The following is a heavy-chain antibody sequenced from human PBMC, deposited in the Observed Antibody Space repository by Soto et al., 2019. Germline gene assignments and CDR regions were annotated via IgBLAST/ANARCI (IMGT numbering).Heavy chain of an antibody. CDR1: GYTFTSYG. J-gene: IGHJ1*01. V-gene: IGHV1-18*01. D-gene: IGHD3-3*01. CDR3: ARVTKIFGVVIIGAQH. CDR2: ISAYNGNA. Sequence: QVQLVQSGAEVKKPGASVKVSCKASGYTFTSYGISWVRQAPGQGLEWMGWISAYNGNANYAQKLQGRVTMTTDTSTSTAYMELRSLRSDDTAVYYCARVTKIFGVVIIGAQHWGQGTLVTVSS.